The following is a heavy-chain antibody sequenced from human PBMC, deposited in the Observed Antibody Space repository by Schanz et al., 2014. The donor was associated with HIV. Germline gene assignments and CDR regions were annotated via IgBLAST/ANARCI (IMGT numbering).Heavy chain of an antibody. Sequence: VQLVESGGGVVQPGRSLRLSCAGSGLTFSSYGMNWVRQAPGKGLEWVSSISSSSTYIYYADSVKGRFTISRDNAKNSLYLQMNSLRAEDTAVYYCAKDDQQFAYWGQGTLVTVSS. J-gene: IGHJ4*02. D-gene: IGHD6-6*01. CDR2: ISSSSTYI. V-gene: IGHV3-21*06. CDR1: GLTFSSYG. CDR3: AKDDQQFAY.